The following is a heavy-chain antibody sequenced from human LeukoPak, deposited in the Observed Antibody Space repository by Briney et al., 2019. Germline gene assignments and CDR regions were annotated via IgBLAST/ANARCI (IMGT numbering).Heavy chain of an antibody. CDR3: AKDRLEWLSPPDY. CDR2: ISGSGGST. CDR1: GFTFSSYA. D-gene: IGHD3-3*01. J-gene: IGHJ4*02. V-gene: IGHV3-23*01. Sequence: GGSLRLSCAASGFTFSSYAMSWVRQAPGKGLEWVSAISGSGGSTYYANSVKGRFTISRDNSKNTLYLQMNSLRAEDTAVYYCAKDRLEWLSPPDYWGQGTLVTVSS.